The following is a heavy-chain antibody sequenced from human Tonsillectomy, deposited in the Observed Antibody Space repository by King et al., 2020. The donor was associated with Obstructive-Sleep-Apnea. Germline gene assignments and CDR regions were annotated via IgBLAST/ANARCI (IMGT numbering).Heavy chain of an antibody. CDR3: AKPTSNYDFWSGFDY. Sequence: VQLVESGGGVVQPGTSLRLSCTASGFTFSTYGMHWVRQAPGKGLESVAFIRYDGSNMFYADSVKGRFTVSRDNSKNTLYLQMNSLRAEDTALYYCAKPTSNYDFWSGFDYWGQGTLVTVFS. J-gene: IGHJ4*02. D-gene: IGHD3-3*01. CDR2: IRYDGSNM. CDR1: GFTFSTYG. V-gene: IGHV3-30*02.